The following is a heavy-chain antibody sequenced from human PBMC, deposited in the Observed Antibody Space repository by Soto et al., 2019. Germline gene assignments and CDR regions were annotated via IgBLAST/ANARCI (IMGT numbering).Heavy chain of an antibody. D-gene: IGHD6-19*01. CDR2: ISSSGSTI. CDR3: ARLYSSGWIDAFDI. CDR1: GFTFSSYE. J-gene: IGHJ3*02. Sequence: AGGSLRLSCAASGFTFSSYEMNWVRQAPGKGLEWVSYISSSGSTIYYTDSVKGRFTISRDNAKNSLYLQMNSLRAEDTAVYYCARLYSSGWIDAFDIWGQGTMVPV. V-gene: IGHV3-48*03.